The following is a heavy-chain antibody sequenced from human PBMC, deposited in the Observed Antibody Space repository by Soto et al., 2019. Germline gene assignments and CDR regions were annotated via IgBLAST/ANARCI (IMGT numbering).Heavy chain of an antibody. CDR2: INPNSGGT. CDR3: ARDAIYNSYGTYFDY. V-gene: IGHV1-2*04. CDR1: GYTFTGYY. D-gene: IGHD5-18*01. Sequence: QVQLVQSGAEVKKPGASVKVCCKASGYTFTGYYVHWVRQAPGQGLEWMGWINPNSGGTNYAQKFQGWVTLTRDTSITTAYMELSRLTSDDTAVYYCARDAIYNSYGTYFDYWGQGSLVTVSS. J-gene: IGHJ4*02.